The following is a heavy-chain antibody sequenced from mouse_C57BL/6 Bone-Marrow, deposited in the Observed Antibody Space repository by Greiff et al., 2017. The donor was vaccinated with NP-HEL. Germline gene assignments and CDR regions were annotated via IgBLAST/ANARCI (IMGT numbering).Heavy chain of an antibody. CDR3: ERPRGYDDQYYFDY. J-gene: IGHJ2*01. V-gene: IGHV5-17*01. CDR2: ISPGGSTI. Sequence: EVQLMEPGGGLVKPGASLKLSCTASGFTFSDYGMHWVRQAPDQGLEWVAYISPGGSTIYYADTVKGRFTISRDKATNTLFLQMTSLRSEDTAMYYCERPRGYDDQYYFDYWGQGTTLTVSS. D-gene: IGHD2-2*01. CDR1: GFTFSDYG.